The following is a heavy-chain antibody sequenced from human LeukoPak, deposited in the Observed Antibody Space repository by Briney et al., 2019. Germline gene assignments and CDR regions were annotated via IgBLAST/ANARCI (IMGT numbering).Heavy chain of an antibody. CDR1: GYTFTSYD. D-gene: IGHD2/OR15-2a*01. CDR3: ARRYKNVVVPGYYMDV. CDR2: MNPNSGNT. V-gene: IGHV1-8*01. Sequence: GASVMVSCKASGYTFTSYDINWVRQATGQGPEWMGWMNPNSGNTGYAQKFQGRVTMTRNTSISTAYMELSSLTSEDTAVYYCARRYKNVVVPGYYMDVWGQGTTVTVSS. J-gene: IGHJ6*03.